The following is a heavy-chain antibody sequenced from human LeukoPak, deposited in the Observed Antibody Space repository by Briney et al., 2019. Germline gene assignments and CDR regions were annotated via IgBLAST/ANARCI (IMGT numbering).Heavy chain of an antibody. CDR1: GFTFSSYG. Sequence: PGRSLRLSCAASGFTFSSYGMRWVRQAPGKGLEWVAVTSYDGSNKYYADSVKGRFTISRDNSKNTLYLQMNSLRAEDTAVYYCAKEGDSSGSYFDYWGQGTLVTVSS. J-gene: IGHJ4*02. CDR3: AKEGDSSGSYFDY. CDR2: TSYDGSNK. V-gene: IGHV3-30*18. D-gene: IGHD3-22*01.